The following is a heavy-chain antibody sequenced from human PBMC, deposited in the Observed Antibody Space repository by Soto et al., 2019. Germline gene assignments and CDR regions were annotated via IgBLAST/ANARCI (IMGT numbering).Heavy chain of an antibody. CDR3: AKETINRDIVAMIEQSGDYYYGMDV. CDR2: ISYDGSNK. J-gene: IGHJ6*02. D-gene: IGHD5-12*01. CDR1: GFTFSSYG. Sequence: GGSLRLSCAASGFTFSSYGMHWVRQAPGKGLEWVAVISYDGSNKYYADSVKGRFTISRDNSKNTLYLQMNSLRAEDTAVYYCAKETINRDIVAMIEQSGDYYYGMDVWGQGTTVTVSS. V-gene: IGHV3-30*18.